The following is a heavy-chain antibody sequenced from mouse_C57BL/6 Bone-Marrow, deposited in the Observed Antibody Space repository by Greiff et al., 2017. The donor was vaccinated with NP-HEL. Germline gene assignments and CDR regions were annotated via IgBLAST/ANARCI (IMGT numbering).Heavy chain of an antibody. CDR3: ARDAGRYFDV. V-gene: IGHV5-4*01. CDR1: GFTFSSYA. CDR2: ISDGGSYT. Sequence: EVHLVESGGGLVKPGGSLKLSCAASGFTFSSYAMSWVRQTPEKRLEWVATISDGGSYTYYPDNVKGRFTISRDNAKNNLYLQMSHLKSEDTAMYYCARDAGRYFDVWGTGTTVTVSS. J-gene: IGHJ1*03. D-gene: IGHD3-3*01.